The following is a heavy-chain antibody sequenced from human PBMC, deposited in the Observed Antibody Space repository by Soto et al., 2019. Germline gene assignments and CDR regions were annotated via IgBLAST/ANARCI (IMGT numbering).Heavy chain of an antibody. J-gene: IGHJ6*02. CDR2: IYPGDSDT. V-gene: IGHV5-51*01. CDR1: GYSFTSYW. D-gene: IGHD6-6*01. Sequence: GESLKISCKGSGYSFTSYWIGWVRQMPGKGLEWMGIIYPGDSDTRYSPSFQGQVTISADKSISTAYLQWGSLKASDTAMYYCARPCGSIAARRGGYYGMDVWGQGTTVTVSS. CDR3: ARPCGSIAARRGGYYGMDV.